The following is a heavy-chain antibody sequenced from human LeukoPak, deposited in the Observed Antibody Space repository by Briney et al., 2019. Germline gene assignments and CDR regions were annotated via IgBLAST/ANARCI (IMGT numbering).Heavy chain of an antibody. CDR3: AKAVGSGSYYLRVYYYGMDV. CDR2: ISGSGGST. Sequence: GGSLRLSCAASGFTFSSYAMSWVCQAPGKGLEWVSAISGSGGSTYYADSVKGRFTISRDNSKNTLYLQMNSLRAEDTAVYYCAKAVGSGSYYLRVYYYGMDVWGQGTTVTVSS. V-gene: IGHV3-23*01. J-gene: IGHJ6*02. CDR1: GFTFSSYA. D-gene: IGHD3-10*01.